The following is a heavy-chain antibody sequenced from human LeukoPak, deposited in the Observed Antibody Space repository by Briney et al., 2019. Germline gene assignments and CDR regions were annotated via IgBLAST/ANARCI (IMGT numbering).Heavy chain of an antibody. CDR2: ISSSSRYI. D-gene: IGHD2-15*01. CDR1: GFTFSSYT. V-gene: IGHV3-21*01. J-gene: IGHJ5*02. CDR3: ARGSEYCSGGTCYLNWFDP. Sequence: GGSLRLSCAASGFTFSSYTMNWVRQAPGKGLEWVSSISSSSRYIYYADSVRGQFTISRDNAKNSLYLQMNSLRAENTAVYYCARGSEYCSGGTCYLNWFDPWGQGTLVTVSS.